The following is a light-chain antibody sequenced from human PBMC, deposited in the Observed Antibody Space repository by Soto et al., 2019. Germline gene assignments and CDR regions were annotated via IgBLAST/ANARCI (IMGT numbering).Light chain of an antibody. V-gene: IGLV2-14*01. CDR3: TSYTPTGALV. Sequence: QSALTQPASVSGSPGQSITVSCTGTNTDVGGYNYVSWYQHRPGKAHRLMIYEVRNRLSGVSNRFSGSKSGNTASLTISGLQSEDEADYYYTSYTPTGALVFGSGTKVTVL. CDR2: EVR. CDR1: NTDVGGYNY. J-gene: IGLJ6*01.